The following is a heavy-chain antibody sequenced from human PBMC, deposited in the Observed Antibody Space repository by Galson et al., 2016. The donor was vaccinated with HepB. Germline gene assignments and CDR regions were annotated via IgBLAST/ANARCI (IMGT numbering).Heavy chain of an antibody. CDR2: ISTYNGNT. V-gene: IGHV1-18*01. J-gene: IGHJ6*02. CDR3: ARGGYDNYYYYGMDV. CDR1: DYTFTSYG. D-gene: IGHD5-12*01. Sequence: SVKVSCKASDYTFTSYGISWVRQAPGQGLEWMGWISTYNGNTNYAQKLQGRVTMTTDTSTSTAYMELRSLRSDDTAVYYCARGGYDNYYYYGMDVWGQGTTVTVSS.